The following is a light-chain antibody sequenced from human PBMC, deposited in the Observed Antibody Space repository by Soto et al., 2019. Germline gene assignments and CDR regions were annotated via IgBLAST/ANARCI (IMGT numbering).Light chain of an antibody. V-gene: IGKV3-20*01. CDR3: QQYGSSIT. CDR1: KSVRSSY. J-gene: IGKJ4*01. Sequence: FTRSPCTRCLYTWPIATHYCRASKSVRSSYLPWAQQNPGQAPTLLIYGASTRATDIPHRFSGSGSGKDVRVTGTRLEAEDFVVNYCQQYGSSITFGEGTKV. CDR2: GAS.